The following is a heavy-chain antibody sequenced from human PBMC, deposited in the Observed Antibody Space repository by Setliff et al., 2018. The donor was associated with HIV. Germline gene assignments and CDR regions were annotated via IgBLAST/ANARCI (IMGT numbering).Heavy chain of an antibody. D-gene: IGHD3-16*01. V-gene: IGHV1-8*02. Sequence: ASVQVSCKASGYTFSSYDINWVGQATGQGLEWMGWMNPNSGNTGYAQKFQGRVAMTRDMSMSTAYMELNRLTFDDTAVYYCARDPYDTSENPYDPWGQGTLVTVSS. CDR1: GYTFSSYD. J-gene: IGHJ5*02. CDR2: MNPNSGNT. CDR3: ARDPYDTSENPYDP.